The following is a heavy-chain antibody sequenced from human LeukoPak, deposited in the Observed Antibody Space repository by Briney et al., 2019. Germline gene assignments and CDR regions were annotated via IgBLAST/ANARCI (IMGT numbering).Heavy chain of an antibody. J-gene: IGHJ4*02. CDR1: GDSISRSTYY. CDR3: ARLGAGPTYYDFWSGYSSFYFDY. V-gene: IGHV4-39*02. D-gene: IGHD3-3*01. Sequence: SETLSLTCTVSGDSISRSTYYWGWIRRPPGKGLEWIGGISSSGNTYYNPSLKSRITISIDTSKNHFSLKLSSVTAADTAVYYCARLGAGPTYYDFWSGYSSFYFDYWGQGTLVTVSS. CDR2: ISSSGNT.